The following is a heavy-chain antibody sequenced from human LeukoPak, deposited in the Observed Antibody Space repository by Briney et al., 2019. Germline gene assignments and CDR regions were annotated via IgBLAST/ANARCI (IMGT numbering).Heavy chain of an antibody. Sequence: GASVKVSCKASGYTFTSYGISWVRQAPGQGLEWMGWISAYNGNTNYAQKLQGRVTMTTDTSTSTAYTELRSLRSDDTAVYYCARDRGTMIVVVAADYWGQGTLVTVSS. D-gene: IGHD3-22*01. V-gene: IGHV1-18*01. J-gene: IGHJ4*02. CDR3: ARDRGTMIVVVAADY. CDR1: GYTFTSYG. CDR2: ISAYNGNT.